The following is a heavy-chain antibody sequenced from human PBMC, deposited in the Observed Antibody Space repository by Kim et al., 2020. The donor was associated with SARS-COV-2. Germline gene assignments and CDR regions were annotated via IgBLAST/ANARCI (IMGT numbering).Heavy chain of an antibody. CDR3: AKDQLSFLAYYDFCSGYTKRDMDV. V-gene: IGHV3-23*01. Sequence: GGSLRLSCAASGFTFSSYAMSWVRQAPGKGLEWVSAISGSGGSTYYADSVKGRFTISRDNSKNTLYLQMNSLRAEDTAVYYCAKDQLSFLAYYDFCSGYTKRDMDVCGQGTTVTVSS. J-gene: IGHJ6*02. D-gene: IGHD3-3*01. CDR2: ISGSGGST. CDR1: GFTFSSYA.